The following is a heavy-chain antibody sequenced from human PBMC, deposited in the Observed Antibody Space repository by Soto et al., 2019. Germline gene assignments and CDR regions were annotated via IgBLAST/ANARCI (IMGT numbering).Heavy chain of an antibody. Sequence: GGSLRLSCAASGFAFRTSAMAWVRQAPGKGLEWVSALTDTGGSTCYAASVEGRFTISRDNSRNTLFLQMDRLRVDDTAVYYCAKIKGAITFLHFDTWGQGTLVTVSS. V-gene: IGHV3-23*01. J-gene: IGHJ4*02. D-gene: IGHD3-16*01. CDR3: AKIKGAITFLHFDT. CDR2: LTDTGGST. CDR1: GFAFRTSA.